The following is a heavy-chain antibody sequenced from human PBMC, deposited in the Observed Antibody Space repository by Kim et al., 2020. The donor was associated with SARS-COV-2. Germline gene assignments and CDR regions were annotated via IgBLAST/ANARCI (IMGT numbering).Heavy chain of an antibody. J-gene: IGHJ6*02. CDR1: GFTFSSYG. D-gene: IGHD6-19*01. CDR2: IWYDGSNK. Sequence: GGSLRLSCAASGFTFSSYGMHWVRQAPGKGLEWVAVIWYDGSNKYYADSVKGRFTISRDNSKNTLYLQMNSLRAEDTAVYYCAKDRGYSSGWYDDYYGMDVWGQGTTVTVSS. CDR3: AKDRGYSSGWYDDYYGMDV. V-gene: IGHV3-33*06.